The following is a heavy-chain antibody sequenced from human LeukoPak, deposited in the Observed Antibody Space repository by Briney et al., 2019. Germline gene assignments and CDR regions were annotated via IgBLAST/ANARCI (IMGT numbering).Heavy chain of an antibody. CDR2: IYYSGST. V-gene: IGHV4-59*01. Sequence: PSETLSLTCTVSGDSISSYYWSWIRQPPGKGLEWIGYIYYSGSTSYNPSLKSRVSISVGTSKNQFSLKLSSVTAADTAVYYCARDLGADYGDYIFDPWGQGTLVTVSS. CDR1: GDSISSYY. D-gene: IGHD4-17*01. CDR3: ARDLGADYGDYIFDP. J-gene: IGHJ5*02.